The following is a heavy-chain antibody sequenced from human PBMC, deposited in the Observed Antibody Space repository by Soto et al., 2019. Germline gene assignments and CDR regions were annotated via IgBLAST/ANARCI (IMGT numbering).Heavy chain of an antibody. CDR2: IKSKTDGGTT. D-gene: IGHD1-1*01. CDR1: GFTFSNAW. Sequence: GGSLRLSCAASGFTFSNAWMNWVRQAPGKGLEWVGRIKSKTDGGTTDYAAPVKGRFTISRDDSKNTLYLQMNSLKTEDTAVYYCTTDFTITVLQPRVYYYGMDVWGQGTTVTVSS. J-gene: IGHJ6*02. V-gene: IGHV3-15*07. CDR3: TTDFTITVLQPRVYYYGMDV.